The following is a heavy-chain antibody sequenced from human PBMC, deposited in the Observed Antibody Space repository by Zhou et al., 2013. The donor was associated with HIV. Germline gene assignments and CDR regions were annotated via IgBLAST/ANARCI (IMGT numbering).Heavy chain of an antibody. CDR3: ARGIVVVLVYDAFDI. Sequence: QVQLVQSGAEVKKPGSSVKVSCKASGGTFSSYAISWVRQAPGQGLEWMGIINPSGGSTSYAQKFQGRITMTRDTSTSTVYMELSSLRSEDTAVYYCARGIVVVLVYDAFDIWGQGTVVTVSS. CDR2: INPSGGST. D-gene: IGHD2-21*01. J-gene: IGHJ3*02. CDR1: GGTFSSYA. V-gene: IGHV1-46*01.